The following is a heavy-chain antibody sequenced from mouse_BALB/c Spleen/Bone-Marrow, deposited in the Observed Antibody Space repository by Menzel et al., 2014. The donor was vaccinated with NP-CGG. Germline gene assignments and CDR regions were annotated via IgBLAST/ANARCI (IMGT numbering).Heavy chain of an antibody. CDR3: ARGYDYSSWFAY. CDR1: GFTFSSYG. V-gene: IGHV5-6-3*01. Sequence: EVKLVESGGGLVQPGGSLKLSCAASGFTFSSYGMSWVRQTPDKRLEMISLVKFSGDRTYHPDSVKGRFTISRDNAINTLSLQMNSLKSEDTAMYYCARGYDYSSWFAYWGQGTLVTVSA. J-gene: IGHJ3*01. D-gene: IGHD2-4*01. CDR2: VKFSGDRT.